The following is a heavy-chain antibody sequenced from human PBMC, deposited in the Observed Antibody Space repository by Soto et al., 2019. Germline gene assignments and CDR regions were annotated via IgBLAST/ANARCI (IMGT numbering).Heavy chain of an antibody. CDR3: ASLAAAAAGTSRFDF. Sequence: SETLSLTCTVSGGSISSYYWSWIRQPPGKGLEWIGYIYYSGSTNYNPSLKSRVTISVDTSKNQFSLKLSSVTAADTAVYYCASLAAAAAGTSRFDFWGQGTLVTVSS. J-gene: IGHJ4*02. D-gene: IGHD6-13*01. V-gene: IGHV4-59*08. CDR1: GGSISSYY. CDR2: IYYSGST.